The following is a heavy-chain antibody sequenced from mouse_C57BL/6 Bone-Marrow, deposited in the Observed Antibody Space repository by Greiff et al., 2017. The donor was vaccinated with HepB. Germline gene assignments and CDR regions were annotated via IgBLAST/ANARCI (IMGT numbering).Heavy chain of an antibody. J-gene: IGHJ4*01. V-gene: IGHV7-3*01. Sequence: EVKLVESGGGLVQPGGSLSLSCAASGFTFTDYYMSWVRQPPGKALEWLGFIRNKANGYTKEYSASVKGRFTISRDNSQSILYLQMNALRAEDSATYYCAGYTLREGYAMDYWGQGTSVTVSS. CDR2: IRNKANGYTK. CDR3: AGYTLREGYAMDY. CDR1: GFTFTDYY.